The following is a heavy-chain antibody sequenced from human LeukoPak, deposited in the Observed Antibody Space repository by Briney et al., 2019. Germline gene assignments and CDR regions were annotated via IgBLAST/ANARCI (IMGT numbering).Heavy chain of an antibody. D-gene: IGHD3-3*01. CDR2: IYYSGST. V-gene: IGHV4-59*08. CDR1: GGSISSYY. J-gene: IGHJ5*02. Sequence: SETLSLTCTVSGGSISSYYWSWIRQPPGKGLEWIGYIYYSGSTNYNPSLKSRVTISVDTSKNQFSLKLSSVTAADTAVYYCARGGHFYDFWSGQNWFDPWGQGTLVTVSS. CDR3: ARGGHFYDFWSGQNWFDP.